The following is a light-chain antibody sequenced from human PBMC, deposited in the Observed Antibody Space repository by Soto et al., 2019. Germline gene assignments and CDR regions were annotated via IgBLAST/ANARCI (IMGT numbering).Light chain of an antibody. Sequence: QSVLTQPPSVSGAPGQRVTISCTGSSSNIGAGYDVHWYQQLPGTAPKLLIYGNFNRPSGVPDRFSGSKSGNTASLTISGLRAEDEADYYCNSYTSNNTYVFGTGTKLTVL. CDR3: NSYTSNNTYV. CDR2: GNF. CDR1: SSNIGAGYD. V-gene: IGLV1-40*01. J-gene: IGLJ1*01.